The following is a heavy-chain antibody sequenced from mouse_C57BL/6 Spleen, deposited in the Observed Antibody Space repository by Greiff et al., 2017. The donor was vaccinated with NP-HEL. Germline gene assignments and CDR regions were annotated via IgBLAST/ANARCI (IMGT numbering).Heavy chain of an antibody. CDR2: IYPGDGDT. Sequence: VQLQQSGAELVKPGASVKISCKASGYAFSSYWMNWVKQRPGKGLEWIGQIYPGDGDTNYNGKFKGKATLTADKSSSTAYMQLSSLTSEDSAVYFCARPPYYGSSSWFAYWGQGTLVTVSA. J-gene: IGHJ3*01. V-gene: IGHV1-80*01. CDR1: GYAFSSYW. CDR3: ARPPYYGSSSWFAY. D-gene: IGHD1-1*01.